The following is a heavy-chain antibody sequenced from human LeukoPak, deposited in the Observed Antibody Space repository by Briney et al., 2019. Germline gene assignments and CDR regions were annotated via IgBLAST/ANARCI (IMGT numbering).Heavy chain of an antibody. CDR3: ARAGGEYGDYPEGNWFDP. J-gene: IGHJ5*02. V-gene: IGHV4-30-2*01. D-gene: IGHD4-17*01. CDR2: XXHXGXT. CDR1: GGSISSGGYS. Sequence: SQTLSLTCAVSGGSISSGGYSWSWIRQPPXXXXXXXXXXXHXGXTXXXXXXXXXXXXXXXXXXXXFSLKLSSVTAADTAVYYCARAGGEYGDYPEGNWFDPWGQGTLVTVSS.